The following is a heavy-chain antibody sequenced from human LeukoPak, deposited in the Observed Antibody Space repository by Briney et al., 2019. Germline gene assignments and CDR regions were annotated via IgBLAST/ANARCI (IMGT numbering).Heavy chain of an antibody. CDR2: ISGSGGST. V-gene: IGHV3-23*01. CDR3: AKPRRAATLDY. CDR1: GFTFGSYT. J-gene: IGHJ4*02. D-gene: IGHD2-15*01. Sequence: GGSLRLSCAASGFTFGSYTVTWVRQAPGKGLEWVSSISGSGGSTYYADSVKGRFTISRDNSKNTLYLRMNSLRVEDTAVYYCAKPRRAATLDYWGQGTLVTASS.